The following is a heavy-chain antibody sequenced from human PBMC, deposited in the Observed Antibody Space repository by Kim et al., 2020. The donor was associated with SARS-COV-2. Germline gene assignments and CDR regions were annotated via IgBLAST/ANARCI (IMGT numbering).Heavy chain of an antibody. CDR3: ARGQVLRYFAGVGYFDL. V-gene: IGHV4-38-2*02. J-gene: IGHJ2*01. CDR1: GYSISSGYY. CDR2: IYHSGST. Sequence: SETLSLTCTVSGYSISSGYYWGWIRQPPGKGLEWIGSIYHSGSTYYNPSLKSRVTISVDTSKNQFSLKLSSVTAADTAVYYCARGQVLRYFAGVGYFDLWGRGTLVTVSS. D-gene: IGHD3-9*01.